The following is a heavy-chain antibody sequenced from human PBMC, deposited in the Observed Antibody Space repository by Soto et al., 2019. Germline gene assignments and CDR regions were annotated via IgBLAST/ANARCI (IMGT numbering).Heavy chain of an antibody. V-gene: IGHV3-30*18. CDR3: AKAGNLRYFDY. CDR2: ISYDGSNK. J-gene: IGHJ4*02. Sequence: PGGSLRLSCAASGFTFSSYGMHWVRQAPGKGLEWVAVISYDGSNKYYADSVKGRFTISRDNSKNTLYLQMNSLRAEDTAVYYCAKAGNLRYFDYWGQGTLVNVSS. CDR1: GFTFSSYG. D-gene: IGHD3-10*01.